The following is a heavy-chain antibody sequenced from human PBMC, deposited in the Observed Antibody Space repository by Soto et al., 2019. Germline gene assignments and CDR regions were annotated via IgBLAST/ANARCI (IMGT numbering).Heavy chain of an antibody. CDR1: GVSITTTSYY. Sequence: SETLSLTCTVSGVSITTTSYYWGWIHQPPGKGLEWIGSVYFSGTTYYNPSLKSRVTISVDTSKNHFSLRLSSVTAADTAIYYCARHGSYWGQGTLVTVSS. J-gene: IGHJ4*02. V-gene: IGHV4-39*01. CDR3: ARHGSY. CDR2: VYFSGTT.